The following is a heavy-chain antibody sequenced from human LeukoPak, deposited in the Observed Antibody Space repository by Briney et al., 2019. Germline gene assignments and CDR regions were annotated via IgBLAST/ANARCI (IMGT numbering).Heavy chain of an antibody. Sequence: GGSLRLSCAAPGFTFSSYGMHWVRQAPGKGLEWVAFIRYDGSSKYYADSVKGRFTISRDNSKNTLYLQMNSLRAEDTAVYYCAKVLHPSALYYFDYWGQGTLVTVSS. CDR2: IRYDGSSK. J-gene: IGHJ4*02. CDR3: AKVLHPSALYYFDY. V-gene: IGHV3-30*02. CDR1: GFTFSSYG.